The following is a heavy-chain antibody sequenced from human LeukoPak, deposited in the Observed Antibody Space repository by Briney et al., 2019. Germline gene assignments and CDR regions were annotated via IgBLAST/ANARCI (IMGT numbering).Heavy chain of an antibody. J-gene: IGHJ6*03. V-gene: IGHV5-51*01. CDR3: ARAQATRSGYYYSYYREV. CDR2: IYPGDYAT. D-gene: IGHD5-24*01. Sequence: GEALETSCKGPGSPFRNYWIAWGRQMPGKGLEWMGIIYPGDYATRYSPSFQGQVTIPADKSISTAYLQWGSLKASDTAIYYGARAQATRSGYYYSYYREVWAKGTTV. CDR1: GSPFRNYW.